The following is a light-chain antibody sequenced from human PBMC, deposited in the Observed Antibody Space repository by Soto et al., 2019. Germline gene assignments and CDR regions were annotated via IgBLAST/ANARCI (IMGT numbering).Light chain of an antibody. J-gene: IGLJ3*02. CDR3: QSYDSSRSGWV. CDR1: SSNIGGGYD. Sequence: QSVLTQPPSVSGAPGQRVTISCTGSSSNIGGGYDVHWYQQLPGTAPKLLIYGNSNRPSGVPDRFSGSKSGTSASLAITGLQAEDEADYYCQSYDSSRSGWVFGGGTK. CDR2: GNS. V-gene: IGLV1-40*01.